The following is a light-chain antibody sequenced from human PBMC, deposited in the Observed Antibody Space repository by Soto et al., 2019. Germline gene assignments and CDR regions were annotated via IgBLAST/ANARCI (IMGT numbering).Light chain of an antibody. CDR1: QSVSSN. Sequence: DIVMTQSPATLSVSPGERATLSCRASQSVSSNLAWYQQKPGQAPRLLIYGASTRATGIPARFSGSGSGTEFTLTISSLQPDDSASYYCQQYNSYSKTFSQGTKVDIK. V-gene: IGKV3-15*01. CDR3: QQYNSYSKT. J-gene: IGKJ1*01. CDR2: GAS.